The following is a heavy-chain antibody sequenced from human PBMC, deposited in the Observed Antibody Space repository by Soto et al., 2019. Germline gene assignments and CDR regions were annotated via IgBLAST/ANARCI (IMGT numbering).Heavy chain of an antibody. Sequence: QVQLVQSGAEVKKPGASVKVSCKASGYTFTDHYMHWVRQAPGQGLEWMGWINPNSGVTKYAQKFQGRVTMTSDTSITTAYLDVSSLTSGDTAMYYCAQKLEPRGSYYYYYDMDVWGQGTTVIVSS. J-gene: IGHJ6*02. CDR2: INPNSGVT. CDR3: AQKLEPRGSYYYYYDMDV. CDR1: GYTFTDHY. D-gene: IGHD1-1*01. V-gene: IGHV1-2*02.